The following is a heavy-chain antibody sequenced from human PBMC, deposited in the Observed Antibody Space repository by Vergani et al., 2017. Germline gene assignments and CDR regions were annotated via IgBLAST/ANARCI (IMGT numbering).Heavy chain of an antibody. D-gene: IGHD3-9*01. Sequence: QVQLQESGPGLAKPSETLSLTCTVSGGSISSYYWSWIRQPPGKGLEWIGYIYYSGSTNYNPSLKSLVTISVDTSNNQFSLKLSSVTAADTAVYYCARAFNDILTGYPQTLDYWGQGTLVTVSS. CDR3: ARAFNDILTGYPQTLDY. CDR2: IYYSGST. J-gene: IGHJ4*02. CDR1: GGSISSYY. V-gene: IGHV4-59*01.